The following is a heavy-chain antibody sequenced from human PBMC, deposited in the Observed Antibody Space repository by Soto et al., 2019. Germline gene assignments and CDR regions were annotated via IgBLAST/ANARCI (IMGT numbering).Heavy chain of an antibody. CDR2: INPNSGGT. CDR1: GYTFTGYY. CDR3: ARGGYDFWSGYFRNRYYYYGMDV. V-gene: IGHV1-2*02. D-gene: IGHD3-3*01. Sequence: ASVKVSCKASGYTFTGYYMHWVRQAPGQGLEWMGWINPNSGGTNYAQKFQGRVTMTRDTSISTAYMELSRLRSDDTAVYYCARGGYDFWSGYFRNRYYYYGMDVCGQGTTVTVSS. J-gene: IGHJ6*02.